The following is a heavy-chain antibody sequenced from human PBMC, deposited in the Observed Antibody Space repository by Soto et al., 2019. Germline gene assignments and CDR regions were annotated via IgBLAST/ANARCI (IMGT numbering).Heavy chain of an antibody. J-gene: IGHJ6*02. CDR2: INAGNGNT. D-gene: IGHD2-8*01. Sequence: GASVKVSCKASGYTFTSYAMHWVRQAPGQRLEWMGWINAGNGNTNYSQKFQGRVTITRDTSASTAYMELSSLRSEDTAVYYCARDRYCTNGVCYSWGFYYYGMGVCGQGTTVTVSS. CDR1: GYTFTSYA. V-gene: IGHV1-3*01. CDR3: ARDRYCTNGVCYSWGFYYYGMGV.